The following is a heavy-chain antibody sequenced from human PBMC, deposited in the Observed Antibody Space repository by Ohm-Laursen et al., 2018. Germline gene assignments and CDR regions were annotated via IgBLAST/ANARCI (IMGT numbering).Heavy chain of an antibody. V-gene: IGHV3-72*01. CDR2: IRNKVQSYTT. CDR1: GFSLSDYY. Sequence: GSLRLSCAAFGFSLSDYYMDWVRQAPGKGLEWVGRIRNKVQSYTTEYAASVKGRFTISRDDSKNSVYLQMNSLKTEDTAVYFCARVAVGAKGAFDIWGQGTMVTVSS. CDR3: ARVAVGAKGAFDI. J-gene: IGHJ3*02. D-gene: IGHD6-19*01.